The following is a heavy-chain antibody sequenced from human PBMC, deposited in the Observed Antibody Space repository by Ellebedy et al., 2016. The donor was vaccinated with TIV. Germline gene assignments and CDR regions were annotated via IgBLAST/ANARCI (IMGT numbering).Heavy chain of an antibody. Sequence: GGFLRLSCAASGFTFSSYDMHWVRQGTGKGLEWVSAIGTAGDTCYPGSVKGRFTISRENAKNSLYLQITSLRAEDTAVYYCARVRFGDTAVDYWGQGTLVTVSS. CDR3: ARVRFGDTAVDY. CDR2: IGTAGDT. J-gene: IGHJ4*03. CDR1: GFTFSSYD. V-gene: IGHV3-13*01. D-gene: IGHD2-21*01.